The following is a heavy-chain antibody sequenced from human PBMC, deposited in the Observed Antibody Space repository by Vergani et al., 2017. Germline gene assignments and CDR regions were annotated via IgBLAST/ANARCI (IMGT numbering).Heavy chain of an antibody. Sequence: QLQLQESGSGLVKPSQTLSLTCAVSGGSISRGGYSWSWIRQPPGKGLEWIGYFYHSGSTYYNPSLKSRVTISVDRSKNQFSLKLSSVTAADTAVYYCARLSRASYYYFVDVWGKAATVTVSS. CDR3: ARLSRASYYYFVDV. CDR2: FYHSGST. CDR1: GGSISRGGYS. V-gene: IGHV4-30-2*01. J-gene: IGHJ6*03. D-gene: IGHD1-26*01.